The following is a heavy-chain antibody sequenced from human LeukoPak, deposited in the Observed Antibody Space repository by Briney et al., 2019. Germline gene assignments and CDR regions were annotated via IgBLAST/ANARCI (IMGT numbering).Heavy chain of an antibody. CDR2: FDPEDGET. J-gene: IGHJ5*02. D-gene: IGHD3-10*01. CDR3: ARDGYYYGSGSWFDP. V-gene: IGHV1-24*01. Sequence: ASVKVSCKVSGYTLTELSMHWVRQAPGKGLEWMGGFDPEDGETIYAQKFQGRVTMTEDTSTDTAYMELRSLRSDDTAVYYCARDGYYYGSGSWFDPWGQGTLVTVSS. CDR1: GYTLTELS.